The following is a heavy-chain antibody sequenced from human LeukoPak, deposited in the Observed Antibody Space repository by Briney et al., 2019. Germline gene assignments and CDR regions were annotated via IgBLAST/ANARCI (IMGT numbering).Heavy chain of an antibody. D-gene: IGHD3-9*01. CDR1: GFTFRTYA. J-gene: IGHJ3*02. CDR2: ISSDGTTS. Sequence: GGSLRLSCVASGFTFRTYAMHWVRQAPGKGLEYVSVISSDGTTSYYANSVKGRFTVSRDNSKDTLYLQMGSLRIEDMAVYYCARGFPFDLNAFDIWGQGTMATVSS. CDR3: ARGFPFDLNAFDI. V-gene: IGHV3-64*01.